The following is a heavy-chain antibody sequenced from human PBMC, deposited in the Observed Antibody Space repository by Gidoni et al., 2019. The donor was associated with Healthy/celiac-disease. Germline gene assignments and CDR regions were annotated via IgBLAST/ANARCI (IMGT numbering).Heavy chain of an antibody. CDR1: GFTFSSYE. CDR3: ARGGNDFWSGYYPLDY. J-gene: IGHJ4*02. Sequence: EVQLVESGGGLVQPGGSLRLSCAASGFTFSSYEMNWVRQAPGKGLEWVSYISSSGSTIYYADYVKGRFTISRDNAKNSLYLQMNSLRAEDTAVYYCARGGNDFWSGYYPLDYWGQGTLVTVSS. D-gene: IGHD3-3*01. V-gene: IGHV3-48*03. CDR2: ISSSGSTI.